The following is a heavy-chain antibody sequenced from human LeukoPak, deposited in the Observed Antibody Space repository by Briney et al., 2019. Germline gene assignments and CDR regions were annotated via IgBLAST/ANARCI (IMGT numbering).Heavy chain of an antibody. CDR2: ISPSGGSI. CDR1: GVTFNSYP. CDR3: AKLRWEITHYWYFDL. D-gene: IGHD4-23*01. J-gene: IGHJ2*01. Sequence: GGSLRLSCAASGVTFNSYPMSWGRQAPGKGVEGGSAISPSGGSIYFSDSARGRFTISRDNSKNTVYVQMNSLRAEDTAVYYCAKLRWEITHYWYFDLWGRGTLVTVSS. V-gene: IGHV3-23*01.